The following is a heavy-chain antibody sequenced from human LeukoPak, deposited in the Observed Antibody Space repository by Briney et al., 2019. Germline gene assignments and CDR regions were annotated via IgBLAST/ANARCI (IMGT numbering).Heavy chain of an antibody. CDR1: GFTFGTYW. D-gene: IGHD3-10*01. Sequence: GGSLRLSCGASGFTFGTYWMHWVRQAPGKGLVWVSGINSDGGTTTYADSVKGRFTISRDNAKNSLYLQMNSLRAEDTALYYCAKGPYYGSGSYYLGYFQHWGQGTLVTVSS. V-gene: IGHV3-74*01. CDR3: AKGPYYGSGSYYLGYFQH. J-gene: IGHJ1*01. CDR2: INSDGGTT.